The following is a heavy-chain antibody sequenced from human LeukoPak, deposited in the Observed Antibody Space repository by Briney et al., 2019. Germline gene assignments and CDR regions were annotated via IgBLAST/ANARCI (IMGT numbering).Heavy chain of an antibody. CDR3: ARVDEGGHFSYYGMDA. D-gene: IGHD3-16*01. J-gene: IGHJ6*02. V-gene: IGHV1-2*02. CDR2: IKPKSDDT. CDR1: GYSINVYY. Sequence: ASVKVSCEASGYSINVYYIHWVRQAPGQGLEWMGWIKPKSDDTNYGQNFQGRVTMTRDTSISTAYMELSGLRSDDTAVYYCARVDEGGHFSYYGMDAWGQGTTVTVSS.